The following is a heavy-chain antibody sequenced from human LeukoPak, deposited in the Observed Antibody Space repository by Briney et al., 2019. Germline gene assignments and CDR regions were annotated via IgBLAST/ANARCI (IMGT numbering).Heavy chain of an antibody. Sequence: SETLSLTCAVYGGSFSTYYWSWIRQPPGKGLEWIGEINHSGSTNYNPSLKSRVTISVDTSKNQFSLKLSSVTAADTAVYYCARGTRVVWPVTVNWFDPWGQGTLVTVSS. CDR1: GGSFSTYY. V-gene: IGHV4-34*01. D-gene: IGHD2-15*01. CDR3: ARGTRVVWPVTVNWFDP. J-gene: IGHJ5*02. CDR2: INHSGST.